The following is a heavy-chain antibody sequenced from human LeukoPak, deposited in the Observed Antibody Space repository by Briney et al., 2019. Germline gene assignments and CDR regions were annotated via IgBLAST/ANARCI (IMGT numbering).Heavy chain of an antibody. CDR2: INPSGGNT. CDR1: GYIFTSFY. Sequence: GASVKVSCKASGYIFTSFYMHWVRQAPGQGLEWMGIINPSGGNTGYAQKFQGRVTMTRDTSTSTVYMELSSLRSDDTAVYYCASAVATPDPTFDYWGQGTLVTVSS. CDR3: ASAVATPDPTFDY. J-gene: IGHJ4*02. D-gene: IGHD5-12*01. V-gene: IGHV1-46*01.